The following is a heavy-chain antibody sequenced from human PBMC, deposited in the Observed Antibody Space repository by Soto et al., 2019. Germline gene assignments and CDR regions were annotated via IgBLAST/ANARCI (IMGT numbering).Heavy chain of an antibody. CDR1: GFTFSSYA. CDR2: ISGSGGST. V-gene: IGHV3-23*01. Sequence: EVQLLESGGGLVQPGGSLRLSCAASGFTFSSYAMSWVRQAPGKGLEWVSAISGSGGSTYYADSVKGRFTISRDNSKNTLYLQMNSLRAEDTAVYYCAKGRAGYSSGWYYEFDYWGQGTLVTVSS. D-gene: IGHD6-19*01. CDR3: AKGRAGYSSGWYYEFDY. J-gene: IGHJ4*02.